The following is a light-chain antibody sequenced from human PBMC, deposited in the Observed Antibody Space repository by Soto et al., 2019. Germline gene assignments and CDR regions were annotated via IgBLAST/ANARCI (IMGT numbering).Light chain of an antibody. CDR1: SSDVGGYNY. CDR2: EVS. J-gene: IGLJ1*01. V-gene: IGLV2-14*01. Sequence: QSALTQPASVSGSPGQSITISCTGTSSDVGGYNYVSWYQQNPGRAPKLMIYEVSNRPSGVSNRFSGSKSGNTASLTISGLQAEDEADYYCSSYRSSNTYVFGTGTKVTVL. CDR3: SSYRSSNTYV.